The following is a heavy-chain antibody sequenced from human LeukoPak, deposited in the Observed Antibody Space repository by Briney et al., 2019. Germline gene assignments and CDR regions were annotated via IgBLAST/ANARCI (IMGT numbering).Heavy chain of an antibody. J-gene: IGHJ3*02. CDR1: GGSISSYY. V-gene: IGHV4-4*07. CDR2: IYTSGST. D-gene: IGHD1-1*01. CDR3: ARDTNWNDVSPLDAFDI. Sequence: SETLSLTCTVSGGSISSYYWSWIRQPAGKGLEWIGRIYTSGSTNYNPSLKSRVTISVDTSKNQFSLKLSSVTAADTAVYYCARDTNWNDVSPLDAFDIWGQGTMVTVSS.